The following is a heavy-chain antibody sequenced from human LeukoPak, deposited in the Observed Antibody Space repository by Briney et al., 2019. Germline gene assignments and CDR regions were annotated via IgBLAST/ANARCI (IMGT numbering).Heavy chain of an antibody. CDR2: ISGSGGST. V-gene: IGHV3-23*01. Sequence: PGGSLRLSCAASEFTFSKYAMNWVRQAPGKGLEWVSAISGSGGSTYYADSVKGRFTISRDNSKNTLYLQMNSLRAEDTAVYYCAKDITIFGVVYDYWGQGTLVTVSS. CDR3: AKDITIFGVVYDY. D-gene: IGHD3-3*01. CDR1: EFTFSKYA. J-gene: IGHJ4*02.